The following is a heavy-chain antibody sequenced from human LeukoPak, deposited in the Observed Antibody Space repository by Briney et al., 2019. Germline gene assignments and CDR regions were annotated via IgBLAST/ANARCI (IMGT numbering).Heavy chain of an antibody. D-gene: IGHD3-16*01. CDR2: ISNSGGST. CDR3: AKGRGSSTYTFDY. Sequence: GGSLRLSCAASGFTSSNLPMAWVRQAPGKGLEWVSLISNSGGSTYYADSVKGRFTISRDNSKNTVDLQMNSLRVEDTAVYYCAKGRGSSTYTFDYWGQGTLVTVSS. CDR1: GFTSSNLP. V-gene: IGHV3-23*01. J-gene: IGHJ4*02.